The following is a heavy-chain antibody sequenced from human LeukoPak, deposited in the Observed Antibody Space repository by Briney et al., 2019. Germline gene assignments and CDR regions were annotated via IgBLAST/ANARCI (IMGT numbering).Heavy chain of an antibody. Sequence: GRSLRLSCAASGFTFSSYGMHWVRQAPGKGLEWVAVISYDGSNKYYADSVKGRFTISRDNSKNTLYLQMNSLRAEDTAVYYCAKGRYPPRYYFDYWGQGTLVTVSS. V-gene: IGHV3-30*18. J-gene: IGHJ4*02. CDR3: AKGRYPPRYYFDY. D-gene: IGHD1-1*01. CDR1: GFTFSSYG. CDR2: ISYDGSNK.